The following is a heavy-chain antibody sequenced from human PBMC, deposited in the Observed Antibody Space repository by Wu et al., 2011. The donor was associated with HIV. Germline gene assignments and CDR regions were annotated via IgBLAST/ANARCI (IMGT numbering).Heavy chain of an antibody. J-gene: IGHJ2*01. CDR2: IIPIFSTA. D-gene: IGHD6-19*01. Sequence: QVQLVQSGREVKKPGSSVKVSYKASGGTFSSYAISWVRQAPGQGLEWMGGIIPIFSTANFAQKFQGRVTITADKSTSTAYMELSSLRSEDTAVYYCARDPGGGSVAGTNWYFDLWGRGTLVTVSS. CDR3: ARDPGGGSVAGTNWYFDL. V-gene: IGHV1-69*14. CDR1: GGTFSSYA.